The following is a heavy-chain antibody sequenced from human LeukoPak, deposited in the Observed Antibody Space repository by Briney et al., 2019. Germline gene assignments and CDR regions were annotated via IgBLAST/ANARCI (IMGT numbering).Heavy chain of an antibody. CDR1: GFTFSSYG. D-gene: IGHD6-13*01. J-gene: IGHJ4*02. Sequence: QPGRSLRLSCAASGFTFSSYGMHWVRQAPGKGLEWVAVISYDGSNKYYADSVKGRFTISRDNSKNTLYLQMNSLRAEDTAVYYCAMSPDIAAAGYYFDYWGQGTLVTVSS. CDR2: ISYDGSNK. V-gene: IGHV3-30*12. CDR3: AMSPDIAAAGYYFDY.